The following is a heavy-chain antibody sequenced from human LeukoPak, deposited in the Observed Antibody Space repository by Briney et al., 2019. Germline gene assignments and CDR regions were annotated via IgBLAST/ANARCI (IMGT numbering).Heavy chain of an antibody. Sequence: GGSLRLSCAASGFTFSSYSMNWVRQAPGKGLEWVSSISSSSSYIYYPDSVKGRFTISRDISKNTLYLQMNSLRAEDTAVYYCAKDSSSGWFHWYFDLWGRGTLVTVSS. CDR3: AKDSSSGWFHWYFDL. CDR2: ISSSSSYI. CDR1: GFTFSSYS. J-gene: IGHJ2*01. V-gene: IGHV3-21*01. D-gene: IGHD6-19*01.